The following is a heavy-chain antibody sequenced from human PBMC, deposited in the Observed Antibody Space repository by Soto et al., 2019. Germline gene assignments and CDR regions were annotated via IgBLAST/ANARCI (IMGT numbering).Heavy chain of an antibody. CDR1: GYSFTRYW. Sequence: GECLTSSCTCSGYSFTRYWIGWVRQMPGKGLEWMGIIYPGDSDTRYSPSFQGQVTISADKSISTAYLQWSSLKASDTAMYYCARKSSGSYPPFFDYWGQGTLVPVSS. CDR3: ARKSSGSYPPFFDY. D-gene: IGHD3-10*01. J-gene: IGHJ4*02. CDR2: IYPGDSDT. V-gene: IGHV5-51*01.